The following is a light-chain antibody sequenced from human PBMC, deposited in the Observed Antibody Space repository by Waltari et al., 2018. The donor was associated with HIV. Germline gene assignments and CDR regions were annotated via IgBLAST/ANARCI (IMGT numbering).Light chain of an antibody. Sequence: QSALTQPRPVPGPPGPQVTIPCTGTSSAVGGYKYVSWYQQHPGKAPKLMIYDVSKRPSGVPDRFSGSKSGNTASLTISGLQAEDEADYYCCSYAGSYVFGTGTKVTVL. V-gene: IGLV2-11*01. CDR1: SSAVGGYKY. CDR3: CSYAGSYV. J-gene: IGLJ1*01. CDR2: DVS.